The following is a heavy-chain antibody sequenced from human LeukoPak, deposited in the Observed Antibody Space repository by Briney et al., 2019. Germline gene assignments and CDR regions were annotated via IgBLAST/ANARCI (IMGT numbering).Heavy chain of an antibody. CDR1: GFTLSTYG. CDR2: ISNDGRIQ. Sequence: GGSLRLSCAASGFTLSTYGIHWVRQAPGKGLEWVAVISNDGRIQYYADSVKGRFTISRDNSKSTLYLQMNSLRAEDTAVYYCARDSGVRGVPDAFDIWGQGTMVTVSS. CDR3: ARDSGVRGVPDAFDI. J-gene: IGHJ3*02. D-gene: IGHD3-10*01. V-gene: IGHV3-30*03.